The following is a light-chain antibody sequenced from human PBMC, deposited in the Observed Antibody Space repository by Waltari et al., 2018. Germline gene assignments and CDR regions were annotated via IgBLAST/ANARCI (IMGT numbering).Light chain of an antibody. CDR1: QDIGSS. J-gene: IGKJ1*01. CDR2: AAS. CDR3: QQGHSVPPT. V-gene: IGKV1-12*01. Sequence: EIQMTQSPSSVFASVGDRVAITCRATQDIGSSLVWYQQKPGQGPNLLIYAASNLQSCVPSRFSGSGSGTDFTLTINSLQPEDFATYYCQQGHSVPPTFGQGTRVEIK.